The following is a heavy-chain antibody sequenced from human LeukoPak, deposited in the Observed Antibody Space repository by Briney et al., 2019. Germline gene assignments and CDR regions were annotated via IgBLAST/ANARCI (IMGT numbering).Heavy chain of an antibody. Sequence: GGSLRLSCAASGFTFSSYGMNWVRQAPGKGLEWVSYISSSSSTMYYADSVKGRFTISRDNAKDSLYLQMNSLRAEDTAVYYCARVGSTTAAGMIDYWGQGTLVTVSS. V-gene: IGHV3-48*04. D-gene: IGHD6-13*01. CDR2: ISSSSSTM. CDR3: ARVGSTTAAGMIDY. CDR1: GFTFSSYG. J-gene: IGHJ4*02.